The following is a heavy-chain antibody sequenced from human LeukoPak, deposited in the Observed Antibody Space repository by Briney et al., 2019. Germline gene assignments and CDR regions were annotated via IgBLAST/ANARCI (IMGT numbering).Heavy chain of an antibody. CDR1: GGSFSGYY. V-gene: IGHV4-34*01. Sequence: PSETLSLTCAVYGGSFSGYYWSWIRQPPGKGLGWIGKINHSGSTNYNPSLKSRVTISVDTSKNQFSLKLSSVTAADTAVYYCARLARSGWYGVDYWGQGTLVTVSS. CDR2: INHSGST. J-gene: IGHJ4*02. D-gene: IGHD6-19*01. CDR3: ARLARSGWYGVDY.